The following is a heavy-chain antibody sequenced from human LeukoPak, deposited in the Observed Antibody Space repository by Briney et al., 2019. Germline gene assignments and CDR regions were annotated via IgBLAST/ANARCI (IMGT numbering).Heavy chain of an antibody. CDR3: ARGLRFLEWLPSLDAFDI. Sequence: GGSLRLSCAASGFTFSSYGMHWVRQAPGKGLEWVAVISYDGSSKDYADSVKGRFTISRDNAKNSLYLQMNSLRAEDTAVYYCARGLRFLEWLPSLDAFDIWGQGTMVTVSS. CDR1: GFTFSSYG. V-gene: IGHV3-30*03. CDR2: ISYDGSSK. J-gene: IGHJ3*02. D-gene: IGHD3-3*01.